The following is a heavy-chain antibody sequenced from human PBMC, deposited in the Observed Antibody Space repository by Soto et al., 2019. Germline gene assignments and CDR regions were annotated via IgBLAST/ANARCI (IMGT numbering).Heavy chain of an antibody. CDR3: ASQIYSHYAMDV. J-gene: IGHJ6*02. CDR2: IYYSGST. Sequence: SETLSLTCTVSGGSISSSSYYWGWIRQPPGKGLEWIGSIYYSGSTYYNPSLKSRVTISVDTSKNPVSLKLSSVTATDTAVYYCASQIYSHYAMDVWGQGTTVTVSS. D-gene: IGHD4-4*01. V-gene: IGHV4-39*01. CDR1: GGSISSSSYY.